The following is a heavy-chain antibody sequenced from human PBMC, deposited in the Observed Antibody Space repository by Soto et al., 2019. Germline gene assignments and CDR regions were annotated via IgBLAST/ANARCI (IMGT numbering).Heavy chain of an antibody. D-gene: IGHD1-26*01. CDR2: ITPTLNIA. V-gene: IGHV1-69*01. CDR3: ARGYYSGSNPSSFDY. J-gene: IGHJ4*02. CDR1: GGTFSSYT. Sequence: ASVKVSFKASGGTFSSYTVIWVRQAPGQGLEWMGGITPTLNIAKYAEKFQGRVTITADESTSTVNMHLSSLRSEDTAVYFCARGYYSGSNPSSFDYWGQGTLVTVSS.